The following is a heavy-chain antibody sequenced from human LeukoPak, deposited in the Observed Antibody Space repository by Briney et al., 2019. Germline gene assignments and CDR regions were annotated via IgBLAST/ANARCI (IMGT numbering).Heavy chain of an antibody. V-gene: IGHV3-30*18. CDR3: AKDQVPGDYSYKLPY. Sequence: GGSLRLSCAASGFTFSSYGMHWVRQAPGKGLEWVAVILYDGSDKYYADSVKGRFTISRDNSKNTLHLQMNSLRAEDTAVYYCAKDQVPGDYSYKLPYWGQGTLVTVSS. CDR1: GFTFSSYG. CDR2: ILYDGSDK. D-gene: IGHD4-17*01. J-gene: IGHJ4*02.